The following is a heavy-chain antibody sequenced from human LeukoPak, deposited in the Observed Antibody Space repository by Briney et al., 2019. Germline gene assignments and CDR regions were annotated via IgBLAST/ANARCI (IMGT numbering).Heavy chain of an antibody. CDR3: ARVKGVVIATTIDYYYYMDV. CDR1: GFTFSSYS. CDR2: ISSSSSTI. J-gene: IGHJ6*03. V-gene: IGHV3-48*04. Sequence: GGSLRLSCAASGFTFSSYSMNWVRQAPGKGLEWVSYISSSSSTIYYADSVKGRFTISRDNAKNTLYLEMNSLRAEDTAVYYCARVKGVVIATTIDYYYYMDVWGKGTTVTVSS. D-gene: IGHD2-2*01.